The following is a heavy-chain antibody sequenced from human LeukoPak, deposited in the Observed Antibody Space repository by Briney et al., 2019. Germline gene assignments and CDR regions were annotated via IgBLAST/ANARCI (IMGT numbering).Heavy chain of an antibody. D-gene: IGHD2-8*02. CDR3: ARAGRYGTGCPDY. CDR1: GFTFSDYW. V-gene: IGHV3-7*01. CDR2: IKQDGGEK. Sequence: GGSLRLSCAASGFTFSDYWMSWVRQAPGKGLEWVAYIKQDGGEKYYVDSVKGRFTISRDNARNSLYLQMDSLGLEGRAVYYCARAGRYGTGCPDYWGQGTQVTVSS. J-gene: IGHJ4*02.